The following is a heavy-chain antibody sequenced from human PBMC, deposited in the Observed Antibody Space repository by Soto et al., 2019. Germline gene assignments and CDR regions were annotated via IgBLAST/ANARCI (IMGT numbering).Heavy chain of an antibody. CDR3: ARSPPHFGTSTWDADY. CDR1: GFTFTANS. D-gene: IGHD3-3*02. CDR2: ISSSGSFM. Sequence: GGSLRLSCVASGFTFTANSMNWVRRAPGKGLEWVSSISSSGSFMDYADSVKGRFTVSRDNAKNSLYLQMNDLKVEDTALYYCARSPPHFGTSTWDADYWG. J-gene: IGHJ4*01. V-gene: IGHV3-21*01.